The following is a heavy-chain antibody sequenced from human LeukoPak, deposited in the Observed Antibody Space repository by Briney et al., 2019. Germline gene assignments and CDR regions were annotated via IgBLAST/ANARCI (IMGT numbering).Heavy chain of an antibody. J-gene: IGHJ4*02. CDR3: ARGLRDGYTLFYFDY. Sequence: SETLSLNCTVYGGYITSISYYWGWIRQPPEKRLEWIGSIYYTGSTFYNPSLKSRVTISVDTSKNQFSMKLSSVTAADTAVYFCARGLRDGYTLFYFDYWGQGTLVTVSS. CDR2: IYYTGST. CDR1: GGYITSISYY. V-gene: IGHV4-39*01. D-gene: IGHD5-24*01.